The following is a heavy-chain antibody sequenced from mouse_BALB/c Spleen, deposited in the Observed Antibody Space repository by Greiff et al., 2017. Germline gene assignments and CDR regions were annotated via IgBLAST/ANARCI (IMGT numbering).Heavy chain of an antibody. Sequence: DVQLQESGPGLVKPSQSLSLTCTVTGYSITSDYAWNWIRQFPGNKLEWMGYISYSGSTSYNPSLKSRISITRDTSKNQFFLQLNSVTTEDTATYYCARGTTGGWFAYWGQGTLVTVSA. V-gene: IGHV3-2*02. CDR1: GYSITSDYA. J-gene: IGHJ3*01. CDR3: ARGTTGGWFAY. D-gene: IGHD1-1*01. CDR2: ISYSGST.